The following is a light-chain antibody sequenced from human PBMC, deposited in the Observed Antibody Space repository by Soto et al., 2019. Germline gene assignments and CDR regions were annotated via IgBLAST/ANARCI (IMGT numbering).Light chain of an antibody. Sequence: EIVMTQSPATLSVSPGERTTLSCRASQSVGNNLAWYQQKPGQAPRLLLYGAYTMATGIPARFSGSGSGTDFTLTISSLQSEDFAVYYCQHYNYWPPKTFGQGTKVEMK. CDR2: GAY. CDR3: QHYNYWPPKT. CDR1: QSVGNN. V-gene: IGKV3-15*01. J-gene: IGKJ1*01.